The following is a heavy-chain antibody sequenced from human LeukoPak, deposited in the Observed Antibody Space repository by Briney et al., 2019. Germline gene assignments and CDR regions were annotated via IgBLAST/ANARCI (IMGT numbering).Heavy chain of an antibody. CDR3: ARGSDMVRGVIDY. CDR2: MNPNSGNT. CDR1: GYTFTSYD. D-gene: IGHD3-10*01. J-gene: IGHJ4*02. V-gene: IGHV1-8*03. Sequence: ASVKVSCKASGYTFTSYDINWVRQATGQGLEWMGWMNPNSGNTGYAQKFQGRVTITRDTSASTAYMELSSLRSEDTAVYYCARGSDMVRGVIDYWGQGTLVTVSS.